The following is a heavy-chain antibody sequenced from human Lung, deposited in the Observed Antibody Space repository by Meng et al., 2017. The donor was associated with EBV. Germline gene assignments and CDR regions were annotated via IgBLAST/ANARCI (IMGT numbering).Heavy chain of an antibody. CDR3: ASLYGDSSVWYLDL. D-gene: IGHD4-17*01. Sequence: QVQLQAARTGLFKPSQTLSPTRTFSGGSISRGNHYWSWIRQHPGTGLEYIGYIYYSGSTYYNPSPKSRVIISVDTSKNQFSLRLNSVTAADTAVYYCASLYGDSSVWYLDLWGRGTLVTVSS. CDR1: GGSISRGNHY. V-gene: IGHV4-31*03. CDR2: IYYSGST. J-gene: IGHJ2*01.